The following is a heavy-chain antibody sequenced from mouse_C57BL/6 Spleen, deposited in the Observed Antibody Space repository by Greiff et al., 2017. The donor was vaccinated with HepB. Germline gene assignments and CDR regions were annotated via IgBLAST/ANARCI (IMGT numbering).Heavy chain of an antibody. D-gene: IGHD2-3*01. J-gene: IGHJ2*01. V-gene: IGHV7-3*01. CDR1: GFTFTDYY. CDR3: ARLDGYYVGYFDY. CDR2: IRNKANGYTT. Sequence: DVMLVESGGGLVQPGGSLSLSCAASGFTFTDYYMSWVRQPPGKALEWLGFIRNKANGYTTEYSASVKGRFTISRDNSQSILYLQMNALRAEDSATYYCARLDGYYVGYFDYWGQGTTLTVSS.